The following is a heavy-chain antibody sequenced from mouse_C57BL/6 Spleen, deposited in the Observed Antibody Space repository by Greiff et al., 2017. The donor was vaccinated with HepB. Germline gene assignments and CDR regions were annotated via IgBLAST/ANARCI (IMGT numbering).Heavy chain of an antibody. CDR1: GYAFSSYW. CDR2: IYPGDGDT. V-gene: IGHV1-80*01. J-gene: IGHJ3*01. CDR3: ARPSYYDYAFAY. D-gene: IGHD2-4*01. Sequence: QVQLQQSGAELVKPGASVKISCKASGYAFSSYWMNWVKQRPGKGLEWIGQIYPGDGDTNYNGKFKGKATLTADKSSSTAYMQLSSLTSEDSAVYFCARPSYYDYAFAYWGQGTLVTVSA.